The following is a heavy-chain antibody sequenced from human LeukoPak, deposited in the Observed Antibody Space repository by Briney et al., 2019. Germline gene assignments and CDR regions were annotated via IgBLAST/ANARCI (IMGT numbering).Heavy chain of an antibody. CDR3: AKGPIYGSGSYHSRY. V-gene: IGHV3-23*01. J-gene: IGHJ4*02. Sequence: GGSLRLSCAASGFTFSSYAMSWVRQAPGKGLEWVSAISGSGGSTYYADSVKGRFTISRDNSKNTLYLQMNSLRAEDTAVYYCAKGPIYGSGSYHSRYWGQGTLVTVSS. D-gene: IGHD3-10*01. CDR1: GFTFSSYA. CDR2: ISGSGGST.